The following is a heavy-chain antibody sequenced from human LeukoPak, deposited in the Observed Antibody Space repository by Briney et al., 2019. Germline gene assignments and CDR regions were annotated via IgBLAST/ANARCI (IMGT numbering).Heavy chain of an antibody. J-gene: IGHJ1*01. CDR1: GYTFTSYD. V-gene: IGHV1-8*01. CDR3: ARGPGVNQYYQH. CDR2: MNPNSGNT. D-gene: IGHD7-27*01. Sequence: AASVKVSCKASGYTFTSYDINWGRQGTGQGLEWMGWMNPNSGNTGYAQKFQGRVTMTRNTSISTAYMDLSSLRSEDTAVYYCARGPGVNQYYQHWGQGTLVTVSS.